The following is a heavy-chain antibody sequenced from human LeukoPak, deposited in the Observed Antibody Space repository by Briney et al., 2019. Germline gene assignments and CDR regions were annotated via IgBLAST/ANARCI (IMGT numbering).Heavy chain of an antibody. V-gene: IGHV3-30*03. CDR3: ARSYQRYYFDY. Sequence: AGGSLRLSCAASGFTFSSCDMHWVRQAPGKGLEWVAIISYDGGNKYYADSVKGRFTISRDNSKNTLFLQMNSLRAEDTAVYFCARSYQRYYFDYWGQGTLVTVSS. CDR1: GFTFSSCD. J-gene: IGHJ4*02. D-gene: IGHD1-14*01. CDR2: ISYDGGNK.